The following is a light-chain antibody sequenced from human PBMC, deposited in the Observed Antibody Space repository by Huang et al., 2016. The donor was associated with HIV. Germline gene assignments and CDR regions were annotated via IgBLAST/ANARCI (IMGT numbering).Light chain of an antibody. CDR3: QKYSNDPRA. CDR2: GAS. J-gene: IGKJ1*01. CDR1: QGIRNF. V-gene: IGKV1-27*01. Sequence: DIQMTQSPSSLSASVGDRVTITCRASQGIRNFVAWYQQKPGKPPKLLIYGASTLESGVPSRFSGGGSETEFTLTIRSLQTEDVATYYYQKYSNDPRAFGQGTRVDIK.